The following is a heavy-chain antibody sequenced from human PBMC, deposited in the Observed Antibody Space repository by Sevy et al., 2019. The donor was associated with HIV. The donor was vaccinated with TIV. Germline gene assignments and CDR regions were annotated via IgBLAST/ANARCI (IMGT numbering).Heavy chain of an antibody. CDR1: GFTFSSYA. J-gene: IGHJ5*02. CDR2: ISYDGSNK. D-gene: IGHD4-17*01. CDR3: ARDQHDYAGNLRTGWFDP. V-gene: IGHV3-30-3*01. Sequence: GGSLRLSCAASGFTFSSYAMHLVRQAPGKGLEWVAVISYDGSNKYYADSVKGRFTISRDNSKNTLYLQVKSLRTEDTAVYYCARDQHDYAGNLRTGWFDPWGQGTLVTVSS.